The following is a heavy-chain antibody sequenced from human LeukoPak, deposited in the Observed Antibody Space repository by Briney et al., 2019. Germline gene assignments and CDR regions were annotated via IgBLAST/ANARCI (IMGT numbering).Heavy chain of an antibody. J-gene: IGHJ4*02. CDR1: GFIFSNSW. Sequence: GGSLTLSCAASGFIFSNSWMTWVRQAPGKGLEWVANIKGDGSEKEYVESVKGRFTISRDNAKNSLYLQMNSLRAEDTAVYYCATNAGWFRLDSWAKGASVTASS. CDR3: ATNAGWFRLDS. CDR2: IKGDGSEK. D-gene: IGHD2-15*01. V-gene: IGHV3-7*05.